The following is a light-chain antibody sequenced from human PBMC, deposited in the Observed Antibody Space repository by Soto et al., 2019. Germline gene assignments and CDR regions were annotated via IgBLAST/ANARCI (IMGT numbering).Light chain of an antibody. Sequence: SYELTQPPSVSLAPGQTATITCGGYNIGSKSVHWYQQKPGQAPVLVVYADSHRPSGIPERFSGSNSGNTATLTISRVAAGDEADYYCQVWDRSSDRFGGGTKLAVL. J-gene: IGLJ2*01. CDR1: NIGSKS. CDR3: QVWDRSSDR. CDR2: ADS. V-gene: IGLV3-21*02.